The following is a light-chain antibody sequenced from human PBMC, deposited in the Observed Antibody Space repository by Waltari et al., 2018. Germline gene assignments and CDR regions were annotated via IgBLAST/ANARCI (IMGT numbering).Light chain of an antibody. CDR1: QDISTY. CDR3: QQFNAYPLFT. J-gene: IGKJ3*01. V-gene: IGKV1-9*01. Sequence: DIQLTQSPSFLSASVGDRVAITCRASQDISTYLAWYQQKPGKAPRLLIYPASTLQNGVPLRVSGSGSGTEFTLTITNLQPEDFAAYYCQQFNAYPLFTFGPGTKLDIK. CDR2: PAS.